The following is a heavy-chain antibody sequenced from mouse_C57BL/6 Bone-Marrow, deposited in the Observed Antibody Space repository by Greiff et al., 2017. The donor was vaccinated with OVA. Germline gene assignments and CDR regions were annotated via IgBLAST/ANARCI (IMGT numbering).Heavy chain of an antibody. J-gene: IGHJ4*01. V-gene: IGHV1-39*01. CDR3: ARRGGSSSYYAMDY. CDR2: INPNYGTT. CDR1: GYSFTDYN. D-gene: IGHD1-1*01. Sequence: VQLQQSGPELVKPGASVKISCKASGYSFTDYNMNWVKQSNGKSLEWIGVINPNYGTTSYNQKFKGKATLTVDQSSSTAYMQLNSLTSEDAAVYYCARRGGSSSYYAMDYWGQGTSVTVSS.